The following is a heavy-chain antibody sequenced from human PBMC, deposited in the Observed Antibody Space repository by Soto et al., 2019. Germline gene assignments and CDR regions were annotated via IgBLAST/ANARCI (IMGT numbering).Heavy chain of an antibody. CDR2: IIPIFGTA. CDR3: ARVRFGGYCSGGSCESPFDY. Sequence: SVKVSCKASGGTFSSYAISWVRQAPGQGLEWMGGIIPIFGTANYAQKFQGRVTITADESTSTAYMELSSLRSEDTAVYYCARVRFGGYCSGGSCESPFDYWGQGTLVIVSS. J-gene: IGHJ4*02. D-gene: IGHD2-15*01. CDR1: GGTFSSYA. V-gene: IGHV1-69*13.